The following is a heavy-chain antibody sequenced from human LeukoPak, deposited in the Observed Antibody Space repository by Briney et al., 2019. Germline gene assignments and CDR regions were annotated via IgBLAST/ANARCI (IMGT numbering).Heavy chain of an antibody. Sequence: ASVTVSCTASGYTFTIYYMHWVRQAPGQGLEWMGIINPRGGSASSAQKFQGRVTMTRDTSTSTVYMDLSSLRSEDTAVYYCARDYHGSGSLTTFDYWGQGTLVTVSS. D-gene: IGHD3-10*01. J-gene: IGHJ4*02. CDR3: ARDYHGSGSLTTFDY. V-gene: IGHV1-46*01. CDR1: GYTFTIYY. CDR2: INPRGGSA.